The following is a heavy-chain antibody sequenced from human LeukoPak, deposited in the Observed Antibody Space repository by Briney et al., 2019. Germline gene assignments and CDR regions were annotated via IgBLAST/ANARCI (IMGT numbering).Heavy chain of an antibody. V-gene: IGHV4-34*01. CDR2: INHSGST. D-gene: IGHD2-2*01. J-gene: IGHJ5*02. Sequence: PSETLSLTCAVYGGSFSGHYWSWIRQPPGKGLEWIGEINHSGSTNYNPSLKSRVTISVDTSKNQFSLKLSSVTAADTAVYYCARGEDIVVVPAAPEEGWFDPWGQGTLVTVSS. CDR1: GGSFSGHY. CDR3: ARGEDIVVVPAAPEEGWFDP.